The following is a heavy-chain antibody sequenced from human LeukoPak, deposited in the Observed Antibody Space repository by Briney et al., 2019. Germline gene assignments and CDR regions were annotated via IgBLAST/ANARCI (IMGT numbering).Heavy chain of an antibody. CDR3: ARGSSGSTYYYMDV. J-gene: IGHJ6*03. CDR2: ISGSGGNT. D-gene: IGHD3-22*01. CDR1: GFTFSSNA. V-gene: IGHV3-23*01. Sequence: GGSLRLSCAASGFTFSSNAMSWVRQAPGKGLEWVSGISGSGGNTYYAGSVKGRFTISRDNSKNTLYVQMNSLRAEDTAVYYCARGSSGSTYYYMDVCGKGTTVTVSS.